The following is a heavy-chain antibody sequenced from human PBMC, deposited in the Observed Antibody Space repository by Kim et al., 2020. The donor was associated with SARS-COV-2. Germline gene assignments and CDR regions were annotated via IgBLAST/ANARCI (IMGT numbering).Heavy chain of an antibody. CDR3: ARVFPVWAFEDC. CDR2: FYYSGSN. V-gene: IGHV4-31*03. Sequence: SETLSLTCTVSGGSISSCGYYWSWIRQHPGKGLEWFGYFYYSGSNYYNLSLKIRVTLSVDTSKNQLSLKLSSVTAAATAVCSCARVFPVWAFEDCWGQGT. D-gene: IGHD1-26*01. J-gene: IGHJ4*02. CDR1: GGSISSCGYY.